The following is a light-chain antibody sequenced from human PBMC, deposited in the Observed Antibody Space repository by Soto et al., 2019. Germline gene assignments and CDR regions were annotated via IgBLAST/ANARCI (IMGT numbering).Light chain of an antibody. Sequence: EIKMSQSPSTLSASVGDRVTITCRASQSISSWLAWYQQKPGKAPKFLIYDVSNLESGVPSRFSGSGSGTEFTLTISSLQPDDFATYYCQQYMSYWTSGEGGKV. CDR2: DVS. V-gene: IGKV1-5*01. J-gene: IGKJ1*01. CDR1: QSISSW. CDR3: QQYMSYWT.